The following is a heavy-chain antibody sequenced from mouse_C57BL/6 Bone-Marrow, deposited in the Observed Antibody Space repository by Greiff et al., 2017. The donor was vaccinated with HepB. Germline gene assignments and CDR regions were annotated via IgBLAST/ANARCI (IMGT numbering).Heavy chain of an antibody. CDR1: GYTFTSHW. CDR2: IFPGSGST. V-gene: IGHV1-56*01. Sequence: LVESGPELVRPGASVKISCKAPGYTFTSHWMQWVRQRPGQGLEWSGEIFPGSGSTYYNEKFKGKATLTVDTSSSTAYMQLSSLTSEDSAVYFCAREEYGNYPAWFAYWGQGTLVTVSA. J-gene: IGHJ3*01. D-gene: IGHD2-10*02. CDR3: AREEYGNYPAWFAY.